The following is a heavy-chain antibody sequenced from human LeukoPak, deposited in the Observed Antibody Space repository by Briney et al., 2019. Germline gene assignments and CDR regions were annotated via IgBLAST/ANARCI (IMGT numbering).Heavy chain of an antibody. CDR3: ARGGPNYYGSGSYSLDY. J-gene: IGHJ4*02. CDR1: GFTFSSYA. V-gene: IGHV3-30*09. CDR2: ISYDGSNK. Sequence: GRSLRLSCAASGFTFSSYAMHWVRQAPGKGLEWVAVISYDGSNKYYADSVKGRFAISRDNSNNTLYLQMNSLRAEDTAVYYCARGGPNYYGSGSYSLDYWGQGTLVTVSS. D-gene: IGHD3-10*01.